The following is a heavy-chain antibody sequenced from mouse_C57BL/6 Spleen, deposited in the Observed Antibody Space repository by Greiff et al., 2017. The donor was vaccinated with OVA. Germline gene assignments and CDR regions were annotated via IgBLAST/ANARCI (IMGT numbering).Heavy chain of an antibody. CDR3: ARGGVYDGYPFDY. CDR2: ISYSGST. V-gene: IGHV3-1*01. Sequence: VQLKESGPGMVKPSQSLSLTCTVTGYSITSGYDWHWIRHFPGNKLEWMGYISYSGSTNYNPSLKSRISITHDTSKNHFFLKLNSVTTEDTATYYCARGGVYDGYPFDYWGQGTTLTVSS. CDR1: GYSITSGYD. J-gene: IGHJ2*01. D-gene: IGHD2-3*01.